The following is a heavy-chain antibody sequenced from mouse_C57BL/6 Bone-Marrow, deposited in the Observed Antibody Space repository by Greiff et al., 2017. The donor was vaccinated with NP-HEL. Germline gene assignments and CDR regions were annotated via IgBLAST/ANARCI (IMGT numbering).Heavy chain of an antibody. V-gene: IGHV5-6*01. CDR1: GFTFSSYG. CDR2: ISSGGSYT. CDR3: ARPLLRGAMDY. J-gene: IGHJ4*01. Sequence: EVQRVESGGDLVKPGGSLKLSCAASGFTFSSYGMSWVRQTPDKRLEWVATISSGGSYTYYPDSVKGRFTISRDNAKNTLYLQMSSLKSEDTAMYYCARPLLRGAMDYWGQGTSVTVSS.